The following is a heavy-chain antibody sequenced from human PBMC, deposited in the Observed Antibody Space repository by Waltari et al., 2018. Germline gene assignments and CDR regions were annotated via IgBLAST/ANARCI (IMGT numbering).Heavy chain of an antibody. V-gene: IGHV1-24*01. CDR2: FDPEDGET. CDR3: ATGYCSGGSCKYYFDY. Sequence: QVQLVQSGAEVKKPGASVKVSCKVSGYTLTELSMHWVRQAPGKGLEWMGGFDPEDGETIYAQKFQGRVTMTEDTSTDTAYMELSSLRSEDTAVYYCATGYCSGGSCKYYFDYWGQGTLITVSS. J-gene: IGHJ4*02. D-gene: IGHD2-15*01. CDR1: GYTLTELS.